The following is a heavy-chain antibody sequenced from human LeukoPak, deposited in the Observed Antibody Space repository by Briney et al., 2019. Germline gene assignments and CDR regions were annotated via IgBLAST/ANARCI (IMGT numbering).Heavy chain of an antibody. D-gene: IGHD6-13*01. V-gene: IGHV3-23*01. CDR1: GFTFSSYA. CDR2: ISGSGGST. Sequence: GGSLRLSCAAPGFTFSSYAMSWVRQAPGKGLEWVSAISGSGGSTYYADSVKGRFTISRDNSKNTLYLQMNSLRAEDTAVYYCAKDPSSSWYGEDYWGQGTLVTVSS. CDR3: AKDPSSSWYGEDY. J-gene: IGHJ4*02.